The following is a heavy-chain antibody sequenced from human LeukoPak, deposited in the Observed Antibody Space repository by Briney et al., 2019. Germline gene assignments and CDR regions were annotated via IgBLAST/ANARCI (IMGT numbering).Heavy chain of an antibody. J-gene: IGHJ3*01. CDR3: ARHDGSGNLLD. Sequence: SETLSLTCTVSGGSISSYYWSWIRQPPGKGLEWIGYIYYSGSTNYNPSLKSRVTISVDTSKNQFSLKLSSVTAADTAVYYCARHDGSGNLLDWGQGTMVTVSS. CDR1: GGSISSYY. V-gene: IGHV4-59*08. D-gene: IGHD3-10*01. CDR2: IYYSGST.